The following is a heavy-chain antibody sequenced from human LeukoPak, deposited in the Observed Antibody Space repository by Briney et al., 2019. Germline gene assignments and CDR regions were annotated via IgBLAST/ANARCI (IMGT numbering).Heavy chain of an antibody. D-gene: IGHD3-10*01. CDR3: AKITYGSGPYYFDY. CDR1: GFTFSSYW. Sequence: GGSLRLSCAASGFTFSSYWMTWVRQAPGKGLEWVANIKQDGSEKYYVDSVKGRFTISRDNAKNPLYLQMNSLRAEDTALYYCAKITYGSGPYYFDYWGQGTLVTVSS. V-gene: IGHV3-7*01. J-gene: IGHJ4*02. CDR2: IKQDGSEK.